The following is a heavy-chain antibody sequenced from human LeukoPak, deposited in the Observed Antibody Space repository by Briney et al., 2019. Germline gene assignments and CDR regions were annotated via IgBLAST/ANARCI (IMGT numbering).Heavy chain of an antibody. CDR1: GGSISTYY. J-gene: IGHJ4*03. CDR3: ARGPYCGSDCYFDY. Sequence: SETLSLTCTFSGGSISTYYWSWIRQPAGKGLEWIGRISTSGGTNYNPSLKSRVTMSVDTSKNQFSLKLSSVTAADTAVYYCARGPYCGSDCYFDYWGQGTLVTVSS. V-gene: IGHV4-4*07. D-gene: IGHD2-21*02. CDR2: ISTSGGT.